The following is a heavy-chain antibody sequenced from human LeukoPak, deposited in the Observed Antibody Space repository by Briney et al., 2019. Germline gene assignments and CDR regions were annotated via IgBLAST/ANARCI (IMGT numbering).Heavy chain of an antibody. D-gene: IGHD5-24*01. CDR3: ARERDGLGFDP. V-gene: IGHV3-21*01. CDR2: ISSSSSYI. CDR1: GFTFSSSS. J-gene: IGHJ5*02. Sequence: GGSLRLSCAASGFTFSSSSMNWVRQAPGKGLEWVSSISSSSSYIYYADSVKGRFTISRDNAKNSLYLQMNSLRAEDTAVYYCARERDGLGFDPWGQGTLVTVSS.